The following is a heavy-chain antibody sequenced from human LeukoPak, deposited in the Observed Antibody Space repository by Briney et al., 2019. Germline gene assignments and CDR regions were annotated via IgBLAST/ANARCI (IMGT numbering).Heavy chain of an antibody. J-gene: IGHJ6*03. CDR3: ARLRYGDYRGLRYMDV. CDR1: GGSISSSSYY. D-gene: IGHD4-23*01. CDR2: IYYSGST. Sequence: PSETLSLTCTVSGGSISSSSYYWGWIRQPPGKGLEWIGSIYYSGSTYYNPSLKSRVTISVDTSKNQFSLKLSSVTAADTAVYYCARLRYGDYRGLRYMDVWGKGTTVTISS. V-gene: IGHV4-39*07.